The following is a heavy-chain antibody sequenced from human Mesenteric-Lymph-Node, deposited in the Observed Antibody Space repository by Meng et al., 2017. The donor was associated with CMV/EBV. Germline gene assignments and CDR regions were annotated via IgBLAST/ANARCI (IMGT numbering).Heavy chain of an antibody. CDR1: GFTFSSYE. J-gene: IGHJ6*02. D-gene: IGHD4-11*01. Sequence: GESLKISCAASGFTFSSYEMNWVRQAPGEGLEWVSGISGSGSSTYYADSVKGRFTISRDNSDSTLFLQMNSLRPGDTAVYYCAKTRYDTVTTAYYYGLDDWGQGTTVTVSS. V-gene: IGHV3-23*01. CDR2: ISGSGSST. CDR3: AKTRYDTVTTAYYYGLDD.